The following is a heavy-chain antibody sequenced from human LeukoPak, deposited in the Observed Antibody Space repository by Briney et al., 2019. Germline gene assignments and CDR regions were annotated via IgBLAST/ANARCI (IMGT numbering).Heavy chain of an antibody. Sequence: PGASLRLSCAASGFTFSNYAMNWVRQAPGKGLEWVSGISASGGNTYYADSVKGRLTISRDNSKNTLYLQMHSLRAEHTAVYYCAKEYGDYGPDWFDPWGQGNLVTVSS. CDR1: GFTFSNYA. J-gene: IGHJ5*02. CDR2: ISASGGNT. V-gene: IGHV3-23*01. D-gene: IGHD4-17*01. CDR3: AKEYGDYGPDWFDP.